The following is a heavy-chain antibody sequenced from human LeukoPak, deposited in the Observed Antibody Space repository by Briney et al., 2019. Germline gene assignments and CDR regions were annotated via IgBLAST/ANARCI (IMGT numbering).Heavy chain of an antibody. CDR3: ATLMKRHDYGDSHDAFDI. J-gene: IGHJ3*02. Sequence: GASVKVSCKASVYTFTRYYMHWVRQAPGQGLEWMGWINPNSGGPKYAQKFQGRVTMTRDTSISTAYMELSRLRSDDTAVCYCATLMKRHDYGDSHDAFDIWGQGTMVTVSS. CDR2: INPNSGGP. CDR1: VYTFTRYY. D-gene: IGHD4-17*01. V-gene: IGHV1-2*02.